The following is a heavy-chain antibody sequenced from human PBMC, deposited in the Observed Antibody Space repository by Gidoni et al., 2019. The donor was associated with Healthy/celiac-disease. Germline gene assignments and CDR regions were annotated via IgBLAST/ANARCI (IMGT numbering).Heavy chain of an antibody. CDR1: GFTFSSYA. J-gene: IGHJ3*02. CDR3: AKGVLTTRYAFDI. CDR2: SSGSVGIT. Sequence: EVQLLESGGGLVQPGGSLRLSCAASGFTFSSYAMSWVRQAPGKGLEWVSASSGSVGITYYAYSVKGRFTISRDNSKNTLYLQMNSLRAEDTAVYYCAKGVLTTRYAFDIWGQGTMVTVSS. D-gene: IGHD4-17*01. V-gene: IGHV3-23*01.